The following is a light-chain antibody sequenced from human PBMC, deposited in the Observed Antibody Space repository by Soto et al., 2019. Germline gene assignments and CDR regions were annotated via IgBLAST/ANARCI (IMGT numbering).Light chain of an antibody. CDR3: QQYNSYLWT. Sequence: DIQMTQSPSTLSASVGDRVTITCRASQSISSWLAWYQQKPGKAPKLLIYDASSLESGVPSRFSGSGSGTEFTHTISSLQPADFATYYCQQYNSYLWTFGQGTKVEIK. CDR2: DAS. J-gene: IGKJ1*01. CDR1: QSISSW. V-gene: IGKV1-5*01.